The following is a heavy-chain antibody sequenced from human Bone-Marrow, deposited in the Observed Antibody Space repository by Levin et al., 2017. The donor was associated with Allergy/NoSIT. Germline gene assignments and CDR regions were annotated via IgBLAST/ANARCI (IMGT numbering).Heavy chain of an antibody. CDR2: ISSDGSHE. J-gene: IGHJ5*02. D-gene: IGHD6-13*01. Sequence: GGSLRLSCAASGFTFSSHPMHWVRQAPGKGLEWVAVISSDGSHEYYADSVKGRFTISRDNSKNMLYLQMNSLRVEDTAVYYCATDSAVFRGPQLVPNWFDLWGQGVLVTVSS. CDR1: GFTFSSHP. CDR3: ATDSAVFRGPQLVPNWFDL. V-gene: IGHV3-30-3*01.